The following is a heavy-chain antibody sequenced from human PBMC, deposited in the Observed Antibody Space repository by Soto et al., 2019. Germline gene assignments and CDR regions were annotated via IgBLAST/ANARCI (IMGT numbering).Heavy chain of an antibody. D-gene: IGHD2-2*01. CDR1: GGTFSSYA. CDR3: ARSYIVVVPAAIDY. V-gene: IGHV1-69*13. Sequence: SVKVSCKASGGTFSSYAISWVRQAPGQGLEWMGGIIPYNGTTNYAQKLQGRVTITADESTSTAYMELRSLRSDDTAVYYCARSYIVVVPAAIDYWGQGTLVTVSS. J-gene: IGHJ4*02. CDR2: IIPYNGTT.